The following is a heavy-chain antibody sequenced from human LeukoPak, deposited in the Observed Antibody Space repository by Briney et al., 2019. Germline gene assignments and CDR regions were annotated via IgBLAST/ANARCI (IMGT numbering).Heavy chain of an antibody. CDR2: IIPILGIA. Sequence: GASVKVSCKASGGTFSSYAISWVRQAPGQGLEWMGRIIPILGIANYAQKFQGRVTITADKSTSTAYMELSSLRSEDTAVYYCASGDGAVAGNRYWGQGTLVTVSS. V-gene: IGHV1-69*04. J-gene: IGHJ4*02. D-gene: IGHD6-19*01. CDR3: ASGDGAVAGNRY. CDR1: GGTFSSYA.